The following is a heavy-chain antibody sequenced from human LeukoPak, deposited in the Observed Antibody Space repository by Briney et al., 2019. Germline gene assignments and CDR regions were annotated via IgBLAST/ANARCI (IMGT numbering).Heavy chain of an antibody. J-gene: IGHJ4*02. CDR1: GFTFSSYG. Sequence: GGSLRLSCAASGFTFSSYGMHWVRQAPGKGLEWVAVISYDGSNKHYADSVKGRFTISRDNSKNTLYLQMNSLRAEDTAVYYCANEPYCSSTSCYAYWGQGTLVTVSS. V-gene: IGHV3-30*18. CDR3: ANEPYCSSTSCYAY. CDR2: ISYDGSNK. D-gene: IGHD2-2*01.